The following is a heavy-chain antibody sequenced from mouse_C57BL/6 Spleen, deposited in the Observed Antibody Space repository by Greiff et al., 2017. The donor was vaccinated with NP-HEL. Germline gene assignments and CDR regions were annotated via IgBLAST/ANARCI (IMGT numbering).Heavy chain of an antibody. CDR2: IDPSDSET. J-gene: IGHJ2*01. D-gene: IGHD2-4*01. CDR1: GYTFTSYW. CDR3: ATYDYGNFDY. V-gene: IGHV1-52*01. Sequence: QVQLQQPGAELVRPGSSVKLSCKASGYTFTSYWMHWVKQRPIQGLEWIGNIDPSDSETPYNQKFKDKATLTVDQSSSTAYMQLSSLTSEDSAVYYCATYDYGNFDYWGQGTTLTVSS.